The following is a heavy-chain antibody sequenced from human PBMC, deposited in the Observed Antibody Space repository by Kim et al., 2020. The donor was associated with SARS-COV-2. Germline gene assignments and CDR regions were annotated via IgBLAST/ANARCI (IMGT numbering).Heavy chain of an antibody. D-gene: IGHD5-12*01. CDR1: GFTFSNAW. V-gene: IGHV3-15*01. J-gene: IGHJ4*02. CDR2: IKSKTDGGTT. Sequence: GGSLRLSCAASGFTFSNAWMSWVRQAPGKGLEWVGRIKSKTDGGTTDYAAPVKGRFTISRDDSKNTLYLQMNSLKTEDTAVYYCTTGVYSGYDFRYYFDYWGQGTLVTVSS. CDR3: TTGVYSGYDFRYYFDY.